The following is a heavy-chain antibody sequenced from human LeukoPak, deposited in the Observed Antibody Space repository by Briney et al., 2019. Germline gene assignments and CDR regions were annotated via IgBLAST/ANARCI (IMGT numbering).Heavy chain of an antibody. V-gene: IGHV2-5*02. CDR2: IYWDDDA. Sequence: SGPTLVNPTQTLTLTCTLTGSSPTTSGVGVGWIRQPPGKALAWLALIYWDDDARYTESLKSRLTITKDTSKNQVVLTMTNLDPVDTGTYYCAHISRRSYYFDYWGQGTLVTVSS. CDR3: AHISRRSYYFDY. J-gene: IGHJ4*02. D-gene: IGHD6-13*01. CDR1: GSSPTTSGVG.